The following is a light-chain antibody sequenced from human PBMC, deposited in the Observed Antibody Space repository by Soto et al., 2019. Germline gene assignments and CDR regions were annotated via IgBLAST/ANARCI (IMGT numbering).Light chain of an antibody. CDR2: EVS. V-gene: IGLV2-14*01. Sequence: QSALTQPASESGSPGQSITISCTGTSSDVGGYNYVSWYQQHPGKAPKLMIYEVSNRPSGVSNRFSGSKSGNTASLTISGLQAEDADDYYRCSYTSSSTRVFGAGTKLTVL. CDR3: CSYTSSSTRV. CDR1: SSDVGGYNY. J-gene: IGLJ3*02.